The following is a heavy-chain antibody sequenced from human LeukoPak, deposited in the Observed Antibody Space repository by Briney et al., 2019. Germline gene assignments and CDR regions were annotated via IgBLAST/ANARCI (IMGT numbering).Heavy chain of an antibody. CDR3: ARDGHYDILTGYFQD. V-gene: IGHV3-21*04. D-gene: IGHD3-9*01. Sequence: PGGSLRLSCAASGSTFSSYSMNWVRQAPGKGLEWVSSISSSDTYIYHADSVKGRFTISRDNAKNSLYLQMNSLRAEDTAVYYCARDGHYDILTGYFQDWGQGTLVTVSS. J-gene: IGHJ1*01. CDR1: GSTFSSYS. CDR2: ISSSDTYI.